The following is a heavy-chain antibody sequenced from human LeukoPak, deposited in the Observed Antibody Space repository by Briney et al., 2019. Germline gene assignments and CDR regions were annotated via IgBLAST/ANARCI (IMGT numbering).Heavy chain of an antibody. J-gene: IGHJ5*02. CDR3: ANCSYYIYTGYYWNWFDP. CDR2: ISWGDDK. V-gene: IGHV2-5*02. D-gene: IGHD3-9*01. Sequence: SGPTLVKPSQTLTLPCTFSGFSLSPSGVGVGWIRQPPRKVLEWLALISWGDDKPYSPSLKWRLTIPKDTSKNQVVLTMTNMDPVDKTTYYYANCSYYIYTGYYWNWFDPWGQGTLVTVSS. CDR1: GFSLSPSGVG.